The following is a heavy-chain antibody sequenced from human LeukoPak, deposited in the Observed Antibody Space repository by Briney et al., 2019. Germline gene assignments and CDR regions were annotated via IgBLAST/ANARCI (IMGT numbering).Heavy chain of an antibody. V-gene: IGHV3-74*01. J-gene: IGHJ4*02. D-gene: IGHD3-22*01. CDR3: ARGRASSGYFFDY. CDR2: INTDGRST. CDR1: GFTFSSYW. Sequence: PGGSLRLSCAASGFTFSSYWMSWLRQAPGKGLVWVSHINTDGRSTTYADSVTGRFTISRDNAKNTLYLQMNSLRAEDTAVYYCARGRASSGYFFDYWGQGALVTVSS.